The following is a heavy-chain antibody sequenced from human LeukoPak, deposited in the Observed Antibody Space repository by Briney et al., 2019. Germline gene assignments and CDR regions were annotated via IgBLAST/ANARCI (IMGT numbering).Heavy chain of an antibody. V-gene: IGHV4-59*08. CDR3: ARQNIAVAASYYFDY. Sequence: SETLSLTCTVSGGSISDYYWSWIRQPPGKGLEWSGHIYYSGNTNYNPSLKSRVTISVDTSKNQFSLKLSSVTAADTAVYYCARQNIAVAASYYFDYWGQGTLVTVSS. J-gene: IGHJ4*02. CDR1: GGSISDYY. D-gene: IGHD6-19*01. CDR2: IYYSGNT.